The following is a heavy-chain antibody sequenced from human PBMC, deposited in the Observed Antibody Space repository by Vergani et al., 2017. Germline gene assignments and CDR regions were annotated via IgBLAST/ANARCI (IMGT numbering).Heavy chain of an antibody. CDR2: ISYDGSNK. V-gene: IGHV3-30*03. CDR1: GFTFSSYG. Sequence: QVQLVESGGGVVQPGRSLRLSCAASGFTFSSYGMHWVRQAPGKGLEWVAVISYDGSNKYYADSVKGRFTISRDNSKNTLYLQMNSLRAEDTAVYYCARDLGGKQWLVLNAFDIWGQGTMVTVSS. J-gene: IGHJ3*02. CDR3: ARDLGGKQWLVLNAFDI. D-gene: IGHD6-19*01.